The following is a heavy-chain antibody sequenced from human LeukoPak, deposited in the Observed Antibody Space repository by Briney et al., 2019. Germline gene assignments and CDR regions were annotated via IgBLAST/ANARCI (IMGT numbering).Heavy chain of an antibody. CDR1: GFTFSSYG. V-gene: IGHV3-23*01. J-gene: IGHJ5*02. D-gene: IGHD3-16*01. CDR3: AKDVYDYVWIDWFDP. CDR2: ISGSGGST. Sequence: GGSLRLSCAASGFTFSSYGMSWVRQAPGKGLEWVSAISGSGGSTYYADSVKGRFTISRDNSKNTLCLQMNSLGAEDTAVYYCAKDVYDYVWIDWFDPWGQGTLVTVSS.